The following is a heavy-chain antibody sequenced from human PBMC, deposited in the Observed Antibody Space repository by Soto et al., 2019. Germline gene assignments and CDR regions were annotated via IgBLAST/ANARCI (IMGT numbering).Heavy chain of an antibody. D-gene: IGHD6-13*01. J-gene: IGHJ4*02. CDR1: GLTFTYYW. V-gene: IGHV3-7*01. Sequence: EVQLVESGGGLVQPGGSLRLSCAASGLTFTYYWMSWVRQAPGKGLEWVANINQDGSEKYYVDSGKGRFTISRDNAMNSLFLQMNSLSVEDTGVYYCARDEEAVGLWGQGTLVTVSS. CDR2: INQDGSEK. CDR3: ARDEEAVGL.